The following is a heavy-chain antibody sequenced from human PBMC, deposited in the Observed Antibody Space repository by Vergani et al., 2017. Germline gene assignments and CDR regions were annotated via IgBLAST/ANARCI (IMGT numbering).Heavy chain of an antibody. CDR3: ARIGPYFHDSRIDY. J-gene: IGHJ4*02. D-gene: IGHD3-22*01. Sequence: QVQLQESGPGLVKSSQTLSLTCTVSGVSFRSADYYWSWIRQAPGKGLEWIGYIYHSGSTSYNPSLKSRVSMSVETSKNQFSLNLRSVTAADTAIYYCARIGPYFHDSRIDYWGQGRLVTVSS. V-gene: IGHV4-30-4*08. CDR1: GVSFRSADYY. CDR2: IYHSGST.